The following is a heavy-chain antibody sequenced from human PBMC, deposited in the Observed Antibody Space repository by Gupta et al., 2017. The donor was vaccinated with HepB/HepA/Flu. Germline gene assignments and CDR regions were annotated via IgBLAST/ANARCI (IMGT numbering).Heavy chain of an antibody. J-gene: IGHJ6*03. CDR3: ARVGVGVYYYYYMDV. CDR1: GFTFSHYW. CDR2: INSDGSIT. D-gene: IGHD3-22*01. Sequence: EVQLVESGGGLVQPGGSLRLSCAASGFTFSHYWMHWVRQAPGKGLVWVSRINSDGSITNYADSVKGRFTISRDNARDTLYLQMNSLRAEDTAVYYCARVGVGVYYYYYMDVWGKGTTVTVSS. V-gene: IGHV3-74*01.